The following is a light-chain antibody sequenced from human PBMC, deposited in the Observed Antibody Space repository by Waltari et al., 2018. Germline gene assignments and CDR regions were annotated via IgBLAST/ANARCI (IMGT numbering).Light chain of an antibody. CDR2: DAS. CDR3: QQYYSAPFN. J-gene: IGKJ2*01. V-gene: IGKV1-33*01. Sequence: DIQMTQSHSSLSASVGDRVTITCQASQGINNFLNWYQQRPGKAPDLLIYDASNLETGVPSRFSGSGSGTDFTFTISSVQAEDVAVYYCQQYYSAPFNFGQGTKLEIK. CDR1: QGINNF.